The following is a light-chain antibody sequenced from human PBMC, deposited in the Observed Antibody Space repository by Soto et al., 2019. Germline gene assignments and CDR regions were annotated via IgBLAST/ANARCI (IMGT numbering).Light chain of an antibody. Sequence: EIVLTQSPGTLSLSPGEEATLSCRASQSVDSNYLAWYQQKPGQTPRLIIYGASGRADGIPDRFSGSGSGTDFTLTISRLEPEDFAVYYCQQYTDWPLTFGQGTKVDIK. CDR2: GAS. J-gene: IGKJ1*01. V-gene: IGKV3-20*01. CDR1: QSVDSNY. CDR3: QQYTDWPLT.